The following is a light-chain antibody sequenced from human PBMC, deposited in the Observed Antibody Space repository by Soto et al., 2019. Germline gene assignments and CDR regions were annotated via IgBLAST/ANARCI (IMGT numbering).Light chain of an antibody. CDR3: QQYASSPLT. V-gene: IGKV3-20*01. Sequence: EIVLTQSPDTLSLSSGERATLSCRASQSVRSNYLARYQQKPGQSPRLLIYGASSRATGIPDRFGGSGSGTDFTLTISRLEPEELAVYYCQQYASSPLTFGGGTKVEI. CDR1: QSVRSNY. J-gene: IGKJ4*01. CDR2: GAS.